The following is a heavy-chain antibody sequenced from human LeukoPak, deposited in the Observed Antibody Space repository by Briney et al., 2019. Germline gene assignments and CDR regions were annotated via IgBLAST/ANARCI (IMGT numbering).Heavy chain of an antibody. Sequence: GGSLRLSCAASGFTFDDYAMHWVRQAPGKGLEWVSGISWKSGSIGYADSVKGRFTISRDNAKNSLYLQMNSLRAEDTALYYCAKDSGPGSAYCGGDCYWVRSYYYYGMDVWGQGTTVTVSS. CDR2: ISWKSGSI. CDR3: AKDSGPGSAYCGGDCYWVRSYYYYGMDV. CDR1: GFTFDDYA. J-gene: IGHJ6*02. V-gene: IGHV3-9*01. D-gene: IGHD2-21*02.